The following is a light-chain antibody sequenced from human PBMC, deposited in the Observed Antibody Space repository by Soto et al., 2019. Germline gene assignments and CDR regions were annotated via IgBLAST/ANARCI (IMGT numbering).Light chain of an antibody. J-gene: IGLJ3*02. CDR1: SSDVGGYNY. CDR3: SSYTGSSLWV. CDR2: EVS. V-gene: IGLV2-14*01. Sequence: QSALTQPASVSGSPGQSITISCTGTSSDVGGYNYISWYQQHPGKAPKLMIYEVSNRPSGISNRFSGSKSGNTASLTISGLQAEDEADYYCSSYTGSSLWVFGGGTKVTVL.